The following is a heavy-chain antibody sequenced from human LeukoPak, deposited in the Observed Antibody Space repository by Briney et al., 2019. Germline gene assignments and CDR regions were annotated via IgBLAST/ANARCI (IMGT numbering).Heavy chain of an antibody. Sequence: PGGSLRLSCAASGFTFSSYAMHWVRQAPGKGLEWVAVISYDGSNKYYADSVKGRFTISRDNSKNTLYLQMNSLRAEDTAVYYCAREGIRQRGYSLATDYWGQGTLVTVSS. D-gene: IGHD5-18*01. CDR1: GFTFSSYA. J-gene: IGHJ4*02. V-gene: IGHV3-30-3*01. CDR3: AREGIRQRGYSLATDY. CDR2: ISYDGSNK.